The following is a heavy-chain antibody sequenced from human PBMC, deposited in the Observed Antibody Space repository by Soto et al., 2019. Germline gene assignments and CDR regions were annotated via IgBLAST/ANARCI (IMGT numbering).Heavy chain of an antibody. Sequence: PGGSLRLSCAASGFTFSSYGMHWVRQAPGKGLEWVAVISYDGSNKYYADSVKGRFTISRDNSKNTLYLQMNSLRAEDTAVYYCLLYCSSTSCHDRAYGMDVWGQGTTVTVSS. V-gene: IGHV3-30*03. J-gene: IGHJ6*02. CDR2: ISYDGSNK. CDR1: GFTFSSYG. D-gene: IGHD2-2*01. CDR3: LLYCSSTSCHDRAYGMDV.